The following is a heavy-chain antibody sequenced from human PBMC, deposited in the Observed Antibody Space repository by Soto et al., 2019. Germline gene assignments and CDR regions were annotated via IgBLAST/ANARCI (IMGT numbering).Heavy chain of an antibody. J-gene: IGHJ4*02. V-gene: IGHV3-23*01. D-gene: IGHD4-4*01. CDR1: GFTFSSYA. Sequence: GGSLRLSCAASGFTFSSYARSWVRQAPGKGLEWVSAISGSGGSTYYADSVKGRFTISRDDSKNTLYLQMNSLRAEDTAVYYCAKDHSKRNPYYFDYWGQGTLVTVSS. CDR2: ISGSGGST. CDR3: AKDHSKRNPYYFDY.